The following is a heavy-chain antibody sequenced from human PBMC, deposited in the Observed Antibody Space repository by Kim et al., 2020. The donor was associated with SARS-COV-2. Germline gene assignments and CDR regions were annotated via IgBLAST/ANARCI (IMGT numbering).Heavy chain of an antibody. CDR2: ISYDGSNK. Sequence: GGSLRLSCAASGFTFSSYAMHWVRQAPGKGLEWVAVISYDGSNKYYADSVKGRFTISRDNSKNTLYLQMNSLRAEDTAVYYCARPPKGSYYDAFDIWGQGTIVTVPS. D-gene: IGHD1-26*01. CDR1: GFTFSSYA. CDR3: ARPPKGSYYDAFDI. J-gene: IGHJ3*02. V-gene: IGHV3-30-3*01.